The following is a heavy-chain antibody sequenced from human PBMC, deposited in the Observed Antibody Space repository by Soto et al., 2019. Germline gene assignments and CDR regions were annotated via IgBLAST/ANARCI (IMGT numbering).Heavy chain of an antibody. V-gene: IGHV1-69*06. Sequence: QVQLVQSGAEVKMPGSSVKVSWKASGGTFSTNPISWVRQAPGQGLEWMGGTSPIFGSGSSSQTFHGRLTVTADKSTNTAYMELSNLTSGDTAVYYCARRQSGGFHRYFDSWGQGTLVTVSS. CDR2: TSPIFGSG. CDR3: ARRQSGGFHRYFDS. CDR1: GGTFSTNP. J-gene: IGHJ4*02. D-gene: IGHD2-15*01.